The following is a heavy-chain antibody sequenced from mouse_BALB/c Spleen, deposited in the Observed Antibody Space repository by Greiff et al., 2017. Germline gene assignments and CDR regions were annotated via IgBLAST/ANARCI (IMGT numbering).Heavy chain of an antibody. V-gene: IGHV3-2*02. CDR2: ISYSGST. Sequence: DVKLQESGPGLVKPSQSLSLTCTVTGYSITSDYAWNWIRQFPGNTLEWMGYISYSGSTSYNPSLKSRISITRDTSKNQFFLQLNSVTTEDTATYYGAMYGNYWYFDVWGAGTTVTVSS. CDR1: GYSITSDYA. CDR3: AMYGNYWYFDV. J-gene: IGHJ1*01. D-gene: IGHD2-10*02.